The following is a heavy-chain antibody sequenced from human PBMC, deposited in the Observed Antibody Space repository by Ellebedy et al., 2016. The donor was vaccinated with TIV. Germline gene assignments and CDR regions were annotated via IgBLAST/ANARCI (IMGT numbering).Heavy chain of an antibody. Sequence: ASVKVSCKASGYTFTSYYMHWVRQAPGQGLEWMGWINPNSGDTNYAQNFQGRVTMTRDTSISTTYMELSRLRSDDTALYYCARSLAATGQNWFDPWGQGALVSVCS. CDR3: ARSLAATGQNWFDP. CDR2: INPNSGDT. J-gene: IGHJ5*02. CDR1: GYTFTSYY. D-gene: IGHD6-13*01. V-gene: IGHV1-2*02.